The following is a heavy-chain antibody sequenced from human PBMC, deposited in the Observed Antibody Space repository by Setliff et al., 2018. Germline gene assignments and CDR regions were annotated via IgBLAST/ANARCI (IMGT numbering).Heavy chain of an antibody. J-gene: IGHJ6*03. CDR2: VGPGKSDI. V-gene: IGHV5-51*01. CDR3: ARLLDNSGYYHRSFYYYMDV. Sequence: PGESLKISCTGSGYSFITYWIGWVRQMPGKGLEWMGIVGPGKSDIRYSPSFAGQVTISADKSISTAYLQWSSLTASDTAMYYCARLLDNSGYYHRSFYYYMDVWGKGTAVTVS. CDR1: GYSFITYW. D-gene: IGHD3-22*01.